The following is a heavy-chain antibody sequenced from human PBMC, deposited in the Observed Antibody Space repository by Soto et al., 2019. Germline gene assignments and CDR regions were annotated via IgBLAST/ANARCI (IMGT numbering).Heavy chain of an antibody. CDR3: ARTTVVTDRGDYYYGMDL. J-gene: IGHJ6*02. V-gene: IGHV1-69*13. CDR2: IIPIFGTA. CDR1: GGTFSSYA. Sequence: GXSVKVSCKASGGTFSSYAISWVRQAPGQGLEWMGGIIPIFGTANYAQKFQGRVTITADESTSTAYMELSSLRSEDTAVYYCARTTVVTDRGDYYYGMDLWGQGTTVTVS. D-gene: IGHD4-17*01.